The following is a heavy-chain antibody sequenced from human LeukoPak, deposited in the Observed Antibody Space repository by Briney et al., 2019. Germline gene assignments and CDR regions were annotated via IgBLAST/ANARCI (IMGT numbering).Heavy chain of an antibody. CDR2: ISGNGRDI. D-gene: IGHD3-10*01. Sequence: GGSLRLSCAASGFTFSDNYMTWVRQAPGRGLEWLSYISGNGRDIQYADSVKGRFTISRDNSKNTLYLQMNSLRAEDTAVYYCAKDRRAGSYDYWGQGTLVTVSS. J-gene: IGHJ4*02. CDR3: AKDRRAGSYDY. CDR1: GFTFSDNY. V-gene: IGHV3-11*01.